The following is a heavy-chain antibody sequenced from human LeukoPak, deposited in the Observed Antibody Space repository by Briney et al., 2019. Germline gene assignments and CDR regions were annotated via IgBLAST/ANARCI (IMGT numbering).Heavy chain of an antibody. CDR3: ARKINGGWGTHYTIDY. Sequence: GGSLRLSCAASGFPFRIYNMKWVPQAPGKGVEWVSCISWDGDDIYYADSLRGRFTISRDNPKNSVYLNMNSLRAEDTGVYFCARKINGGWGTHYTIDYWGHGTLVTVSS. V-gene: IGHV3-21*01. CDR1: GFPFRIYN. D-gene: IGHD3-10*01. J-gene: IGHJ4*01. CDR2: ISWDGDDI.